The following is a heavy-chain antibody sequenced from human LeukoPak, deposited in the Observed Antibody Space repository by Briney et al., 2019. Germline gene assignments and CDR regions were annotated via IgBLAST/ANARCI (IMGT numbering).Heavy chain of an antibody. Sequence: QPGGSLRLSCAASGFTFRSYGMHWVRQAPGKGLEWVAVISKDGSTKIYSASVKGRFTISRDNSKNTMYLQMNSLRAEDTAVYFCAKEYSSGWSYWYFDLWGRGTLVTVSS. V-gene: IGHV3-30*18. CDR3: AKEYSSGWSYWYFDL. CDR1: GFTFRSYG. J-gene: IGHJ2*01. D-gene: IGHD6-19*01. CDR2: ISKDGSTK.